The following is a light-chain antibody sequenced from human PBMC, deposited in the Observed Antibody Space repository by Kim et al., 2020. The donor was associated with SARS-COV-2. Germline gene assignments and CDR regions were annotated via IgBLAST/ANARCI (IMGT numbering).Light chain of an antibody. J-gene: IGKJ2*01. Sequence: LSLSPGERATLCCRASQSVSGLAWFQQKPGQPPRRLINAASNRATGVPDRFSGSGSGTDFTLTISRLEPEDLAVYYCHQYGTLPKTFGQGTKLEI. V-gene: IGKV3-20*01. CDR3: HQYGTLPKT. CDR1: QSVSG. CDR2: AAS.